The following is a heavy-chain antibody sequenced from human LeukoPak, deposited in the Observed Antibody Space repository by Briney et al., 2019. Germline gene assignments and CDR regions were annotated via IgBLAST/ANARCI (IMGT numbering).Heavy chain of an antibody. Sequence: ASVKVSCKASGYTFTDYYMHCVRQAPGRGLEWMGWVYPKSGGTEYAQKFQGRVTVTRDTSTSTAYMELSGLTSDDTAMYYCARDPDLADRDFDYWGQGTLVTVSS. V-gene: IGHV1-2*02. CDR1: GYTFTDYY. D-gene: IGHD5-24*01. J-gene: IGHJ4*02. CDR2: VYPKSGGT. CDR3: ARDPDLADRDFDY.